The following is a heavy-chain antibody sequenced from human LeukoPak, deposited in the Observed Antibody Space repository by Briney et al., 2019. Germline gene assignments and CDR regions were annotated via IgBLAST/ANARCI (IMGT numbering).Heavy chain of an antibody. D-gene: IGHD1-26*01. CDR1: GFSFSYYA. J-gene: IGHJ4*02. Sequence: GGSLRLSCAASGFSFSYYAMNWVRQAPGEGLEWVSGLSCSGVSTYYADSVKGRFTISRDSSKNTLYLQLNDLRAEDTAVYYCAKHYSVSSTASFDSWGQGTLVTVSS. CDR2: LSCSGVST. V-gene: IGHV3-23*01. CDR3: AKHYSVSSTASFDS.